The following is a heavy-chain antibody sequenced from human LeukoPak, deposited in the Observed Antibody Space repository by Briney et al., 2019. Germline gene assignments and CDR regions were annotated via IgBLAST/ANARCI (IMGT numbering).Heavy chain of an antibody. CDR1: GFTFSGYG. V-gene: IGHV3-30*18. CDR2: ISYDGSNK. D-gene: IGHD4-17*01. J-gene: IGHJ2*01. Sequence: PGRSLRLSCAASGFTFSGYGMHWVRQAPGKGLEWVAVISYDGSNKNHADCVNGRFTTSIDNSKNTLYLQMNSLRAEDTAVYFCAKHLNGDYWYFDLLGRGTLVTVSS. CDR3: AKHLNGDYWYFDL.